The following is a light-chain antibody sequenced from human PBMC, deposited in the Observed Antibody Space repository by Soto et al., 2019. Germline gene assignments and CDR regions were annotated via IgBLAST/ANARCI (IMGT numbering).Light chain of an antibody. CDR1: GSNVGASYD. J-gene: IGLJ3*02. V-gene: IGLV1-40*01. Sequence: QSVLTQPPSVSGAPGQTITMSCTGSGSNVGASYDVHWYQVLPGAGPRLLIYKNNNRPSGVPDRFSGSKSGTSDSLAITGLRAEDEADYYCKSYDNILSGPLFGGGTKVTVL. CDR2: KNN. CDR3: KSYDNILSGPL.